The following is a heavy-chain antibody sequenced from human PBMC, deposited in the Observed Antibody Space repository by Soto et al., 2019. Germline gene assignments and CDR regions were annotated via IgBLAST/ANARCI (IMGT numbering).Heavy chain of an antibody. Sequence: QLHLVQSGAVVKKPGASVTVSCSASGYPVTAYYMHWVRQAPGRGLEWMGGINPATGAAKYTQTFPGRVTMTRDTSTSTGSMELSGLTSEDTAVFYCARGGGVGVAGSAAFDMWGQGTLVTVSS. CDR3: ARGGGVGVAGSAAFDM. J-gene: IGHJ3*02. CDR2: INPATGAA. CDR1: GYPVTAYY. V-gene: IGHV1-2*02. D-gene: IGHD3-3*01.